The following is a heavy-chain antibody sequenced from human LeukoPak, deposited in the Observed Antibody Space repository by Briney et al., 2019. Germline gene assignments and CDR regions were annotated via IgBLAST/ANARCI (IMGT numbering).Heavy chain of an antibody. CDR3: ASGTLLSLFDF. CDR1: GASISNSSFY. D-gene: IGHD1-14*01. V-gene: IGHV4-39*07. Sequence: SETLSLTCTDSGASISNSSFYWGWIRQSPGKGLEWIGCIYYSGGTYYDPSLKSRLAISVDTSKNQFSLQLTSVTAADTAVYYCASGTLLSLFDFWGQGTLVTVSS. CDR2: IYYSGGT. J-gene: IGHJ4*02.